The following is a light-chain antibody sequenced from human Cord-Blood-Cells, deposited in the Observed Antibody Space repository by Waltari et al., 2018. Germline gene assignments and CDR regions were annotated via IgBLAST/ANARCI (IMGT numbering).Light chain of an antibody. CDR2: AAS. CDR1: QSISSY. Sequence: DIQMTQSPSSLSASVGDRVTITCRANQSISSYLNWYQQKQGKAPKLLSYAASSLQSEVPSRFSGSGSRTDVALTISSLQPEDFATYFCQQSYSTVSLTFGGGTKVEIK. V-gene: IGKV1-39*01. CDR3: QQSYSTVSLT. J-gene: IGKJ4*01.